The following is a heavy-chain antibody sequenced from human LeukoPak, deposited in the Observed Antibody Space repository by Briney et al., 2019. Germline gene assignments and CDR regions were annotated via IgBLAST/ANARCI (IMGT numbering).Heavy chain of an antibody. Sequence: SETLSLTCTVSGGSISGVHWSWIRQPPGKGLEWVGYIYSTGSTNYNPSLKSRVTFSVDTSKNQFSLKLSSVTVADTAVYFCARQLAVAATAFDYWGQGILVTVSS. D-gene: IGHD2-15*01. CDR1: GGSISGVH. CDR3: ARQLAVAATAFDY. CDR2: IYSTGST. V-gene: IGHV4-59*08. J-gene: IGHJ4*02.